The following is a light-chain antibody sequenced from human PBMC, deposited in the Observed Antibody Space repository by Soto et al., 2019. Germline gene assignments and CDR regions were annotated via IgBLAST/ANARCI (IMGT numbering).Light chain of an antibody. Sequence: EIVLTQSPGTLSLSPGEKATLSCRASQSVSSNYLAWYQQKPGQAPRPLIYGASSRAIGIPDRFSGSGSGTDFTLTISRLEPVVFAVYYCQQYGSLPWTFVQGTKV. CDR3: QQYGSLPWT. J-gene: IGKJ1*01. CDR2: GAS. V-gene: IGKV3-20*01. CDR1: QSVSSNY.